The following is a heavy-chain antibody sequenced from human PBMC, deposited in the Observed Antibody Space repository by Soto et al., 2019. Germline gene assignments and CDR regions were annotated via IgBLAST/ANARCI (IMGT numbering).Heavy chain of an antibody. CDR3: ARGLKYCSSTSCYSGWFDP. D-gene: IGHD2-2*01. V-gene: IGHV4-31*03. CDR2: IYYSGST. J-gene: IGHJ5*02. CDR1: GGSISSGGYY. Sequence: QVQLQESGPGLVKPSQTLSLTCTVSGGSISSGGYYWSWIRQHPGKGLEWIGYIYYSGSTYYNPSLKSRVTISVDTSKDQFSLKLSSVTAADTAVYYCARGLKYCSSTSCYSGWFDPWGQGTLVTVSS.